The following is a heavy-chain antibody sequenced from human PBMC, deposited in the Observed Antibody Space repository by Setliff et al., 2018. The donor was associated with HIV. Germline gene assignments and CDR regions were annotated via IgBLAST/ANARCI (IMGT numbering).Heavy chain of an antibody. CDR1: GFTLHSYG. V-gene: IGHV3-30*06. D-gene: IGHD2-21*01. J-gene: IGHJ4*02. Sequence: GGSLRLSCAASGFTLHSYGMHWVRQAPGKGLEWVAVMSGDANSQYYADSVRGRFTISRDNSKNTVYLQMNSLTTEDTAVYYCARDRNCGNGCYPSADHWGLGTLVTVSS. CDR3: ARDRNCGNGCYPSADH. CDR2: MSGDANSQ.